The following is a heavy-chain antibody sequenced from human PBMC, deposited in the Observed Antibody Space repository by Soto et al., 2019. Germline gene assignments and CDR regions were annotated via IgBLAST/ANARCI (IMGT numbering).Heavy chain of an antibody. CDR3: ARDPEVWNESVATRPSSYYYGMDV. D-gene: IGHD3-10*01. CDR1: GFTFSDHY. Sequence: QKQLVESGGGSVKPGGSLRLSCAASGFTFSDHYMSWIRQAPGIGLEWVSYISRSGDIIYYADSVKGRFTISRDNAKNSLDLQMNNLRLEDTAVYYCARDPEVWNESVATRPSSYYYGMDVWGQGTTVTVSS. J-gene: IGHJ6*02. CDR2: ISRSGDII. V-gene: IGHV3-11*01.